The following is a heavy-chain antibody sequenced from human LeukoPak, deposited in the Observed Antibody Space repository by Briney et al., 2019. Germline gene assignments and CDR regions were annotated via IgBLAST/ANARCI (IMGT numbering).Heavy chain of an antibody. CDR3: AKDRKLVVVAATPRQAFDI. CDR1: GFTFSSYA. Sequence: WGSLRLSCAASGFTFSSYAMSWVRQAPGKGLEWVSAISGSGGSTYYADSVKGRFTISRDNSKNTLYLQMNSLRAEDTAVYYCAKDRKLVVVAATPRQAFDIWGQGTMVTVSS. V-gene: IGHV3-23*01. D-gene: IGHD2-15*01. CDR2: ISGSGGST. J-gene: IGHJ3*02.